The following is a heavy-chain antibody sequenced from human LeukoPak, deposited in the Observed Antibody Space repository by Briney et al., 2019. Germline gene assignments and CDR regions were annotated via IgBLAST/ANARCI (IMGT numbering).Heavy chain of an antibody. V-gene: IGHV4-4*07. Sequence: SETLSLTCTVSGGSISSYYWSWIRQPAGKGLEWIGRIYTSGSTNYNPSLKSRVTMSVDTSKNQFSLKLSSVTAADTAVYYCARDRDRSQGIRWFDPWGQGTLVTASS. D-gene: IGHD6-13*01. CDR1: GGSISSYY. CDR2: IYTSGST. CDR3: ARDRDRSQGIRWFDP. J-gene: IGHJ5*02.